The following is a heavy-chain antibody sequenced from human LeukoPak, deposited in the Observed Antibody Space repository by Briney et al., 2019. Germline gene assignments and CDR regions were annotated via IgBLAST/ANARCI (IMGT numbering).Heavy chain of an antibody. CDR2: INPNSGGT. V-gene: IGHV1-2*04. Sequence: ASVKVSCKASGYTFTGYYMHWVRQAPGQGLEWMGWINPNSGGTNYAQKFQGWVTMTRDTSISTAYMELSRLRSDDTAVYYCARVRRFGEPSGGMDVWGQGTTVTVSS. J-gene: IGHJ6*02. CDR3: ARVRRFGEPSGGMDV. D-gene: IGHD3-10*01. CDR1: GYTFTGYY.